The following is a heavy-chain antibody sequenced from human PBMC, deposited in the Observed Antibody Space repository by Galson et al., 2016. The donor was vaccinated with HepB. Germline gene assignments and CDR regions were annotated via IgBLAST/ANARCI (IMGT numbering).Heavy chain of an antibody. CDR1: GFTFNNFA. CDR3: AKTASGGYADQAEY. CDR2: ISGSGGST. J-gene: IGHJ4*02. D-gene: IGHD2-15*01. Sequence: SLRLSCAASGFTFNNFAMSWVRQAPGKGLEWVSGISGSGGSTYYADSVKGRFTISRDNSKNTLYLEMNSLRAEDTAVYFCAKTASGGYADQAEYWGQGTLVTGSS. V-gene: IGHV3-23*01.